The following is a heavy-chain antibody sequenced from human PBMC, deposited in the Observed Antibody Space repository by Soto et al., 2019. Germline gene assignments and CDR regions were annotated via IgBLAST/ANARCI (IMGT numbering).Heavy chain of an antibody. D-gene: IGHD2-2*01. V-gene: IGHV1-69*13. CDR3: ARSVSFRYQLLKRGMDV. CDR2: IIPIFGTA. Sequence: GASVKVSCKASGGTFSSYAISWVRQAPGQGLEWMGGIIPIFGTANYAQKFQGRVTITADESTSTAYMELSSLRSEDTAVYYCARSVSFRYQLLKRGMDVWGQGNTVTV. J-gene: IGHJ6*02. CDR1: GGTFSSYA.